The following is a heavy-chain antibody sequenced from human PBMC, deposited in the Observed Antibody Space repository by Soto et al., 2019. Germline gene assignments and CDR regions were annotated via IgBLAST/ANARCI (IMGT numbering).Heavy chain of an antibody. D-gene: IGHD6-13*01. CDR3: ARDLADVHLWDAFDV. Sequence: VQLVQYGPELKKPGSSVKVSCKAPGDTFNSYGISWVRQPPGQGLEWMGGIVPMFGTKNLALKFEDGVTITEDELTTTVYMEIRGLTSEDTAVYYCARDLADVHLWDAFDVWGHGTRVTVSS. V-gene: IGHV1-69*01. CDR1: GDTFNSYG. J-gene: IGHJ3*01. CDR2: IVPMFGTK.